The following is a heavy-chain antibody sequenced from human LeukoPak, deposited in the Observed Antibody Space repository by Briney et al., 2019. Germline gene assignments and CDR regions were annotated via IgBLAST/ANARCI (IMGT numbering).Heavy chain of an antibody. D-gene: IGHD2-2*03. J-gene: IGHJ2*01. Sequence: GGSLRLSCAASGFTFDDYAMHWVRQAPGGGLEWISLISGDGVTTYYVDSVKGRFTTSRDNSKNSLYLQMNSLRTEDTALYYCAKDIPDVGLYFDLWGRGTLVTVSS. CDR2: ISGDGVTT. V-gene: IGHV3-43*02. CDR1: GFTFDDYA. CDR3: AKDIPDVGLYFDL.